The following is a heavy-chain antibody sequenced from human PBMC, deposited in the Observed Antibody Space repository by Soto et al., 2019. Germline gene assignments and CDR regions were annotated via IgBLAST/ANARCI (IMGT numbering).Heavy chain of an antibody. CDR1: GYSCTRYG. Sequence: PGESLKICCKGSGYSCTRYGISWVRQMPGKGLEWMGRIDPSDSYTNYSPSFQGPVTISADKSISTAYLQWSSLKASDTAMYYCARLGPYSGSYSAYGGQGTLVTVSS. D-gene: IGHD1-26*01. CDR3: ARLGPYSGSYSAY. J-gene: IGHJ4*02. V-gene: IGHV5-10-1*01. CDR2: IDPSDSYT.